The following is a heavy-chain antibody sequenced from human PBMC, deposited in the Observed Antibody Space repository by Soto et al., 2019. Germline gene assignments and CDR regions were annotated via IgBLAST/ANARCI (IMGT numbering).Heavy chain of an antibody. CDR3: ARRPTAVTTGNFDY. V-gene: IGHV3-48*02. Sequence: PGGSLRLSCAASGFTFSSYSMNWVRQAPGKGLEWVSYISSSSSTIYYADSVKGRFTISRDNAKNSLYLQMNSLRDEDTAVYYCARRPTAVTTGNFDYWGQGTLVTVSS. CDR2: ISSSSSTI. J-gene: IGHJ4*02. CDR1: GFTFSSYS. D-gene: IGHD4-17*01.